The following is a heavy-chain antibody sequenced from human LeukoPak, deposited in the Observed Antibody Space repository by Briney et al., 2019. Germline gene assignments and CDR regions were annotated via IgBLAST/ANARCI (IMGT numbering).Heavy chain of an antibody. Sequence: SETLSLTCTVSGGSISSYYWSWIRQPPGKGLEWIGYISYTGSTNYNPSLKSRVTISVDTSKNQFSLRLTSVTAADTAVYYCARGYCSGGSCYADYWGQGTLVTVSS. CDR1: GGSISSYY. CDR3: ARGYCSGGSCYADY. J-gene: IGHJ4*02. V-gene: IGHV4-59*08. D-gene: IGHD2-15*01. CDR2: ISYTGST.